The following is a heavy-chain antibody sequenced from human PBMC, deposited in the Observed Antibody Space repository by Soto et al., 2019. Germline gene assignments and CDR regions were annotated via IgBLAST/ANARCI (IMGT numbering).Heavy chain of an antibody. D-gene: IGHD4-17*01. Sequence: QVQLQQWGAGLLKPSETLSLTCAVDGGSFSGYYWSWIRQPPGKGLEWIGEINHSGSTNYNPSLKSRVTISVDTSKTQFSLKLSSVTAADTAVYYCASRNGDYWNWFDPWGQGTLVTVSS. CDR2: INHSGST. V-gene: IGHV4-34*01. J-gene: IGHJ5*02. CDR3: ASRNGDYWNWFDP. CDR1: GGSFSGYY.